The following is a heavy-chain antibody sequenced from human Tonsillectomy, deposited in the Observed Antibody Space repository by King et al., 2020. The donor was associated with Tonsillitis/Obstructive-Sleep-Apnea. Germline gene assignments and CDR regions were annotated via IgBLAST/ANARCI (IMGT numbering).Heavy chain of an antibody. V-gene: IGHV3-30*18. J-gene: IGHJ1*01. CDR1: GFPLSFYG. CDR2: ISFDGSNK. D-gene: IGHD2-15*01. Sequence: VQLVESGGGVVQPGRSLRLSCAASGFPLSFYGMHWVRQAPGKGLEWVAVISFDGSNKYYTDSVKGRFTISRDNSKNTLYLQMNSLRAEDTAEYYCAKEEVYCSGGSCYSAYFQHWGQGTLVTVSS. CDR3: AKEEVYCSGGSCYSAYFQH.